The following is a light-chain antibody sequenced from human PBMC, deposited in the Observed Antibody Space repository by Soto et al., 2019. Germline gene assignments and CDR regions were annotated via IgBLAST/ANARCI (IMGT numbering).Light chain of an antibody. CDR2: DAS. CDR3: QQRSNWPPRVT. V-gene: IGKV3-11*01. Sequence: EIVLTQSPATLSLSPGERATLSCRASQSVSSYLAWYQQKPGQAPRLLIYDASKRATGIPGRFSGSGSGTDFTLTISTLEPEDFAVYYCQQRSNWPPRVTFGPGTKVDIK. CDR1: QSVSSY. J-gene: IGKJ3*01.